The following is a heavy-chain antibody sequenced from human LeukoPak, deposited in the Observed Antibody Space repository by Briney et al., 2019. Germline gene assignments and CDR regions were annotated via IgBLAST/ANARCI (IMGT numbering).Heavy chain of an antibody. D-gene: IGHD1-26*01. CDR3: ARESHSGSYYFDY. CDR2: IKQDGSEK. CDR1: GFTFSGNW. J-gene: IGHJ4*02. V-gene: IGHV3-7*01. Sequence: PGGSLRLSCAASGFTFSGNWMSWVRQAPGKGLEWVANIKQDGSEKYYVDSVKGRFTISRDNAKNSLYLQMNSLRAEDTAVYYCARESHSGSYYFDYWGQGSLVPVSS.